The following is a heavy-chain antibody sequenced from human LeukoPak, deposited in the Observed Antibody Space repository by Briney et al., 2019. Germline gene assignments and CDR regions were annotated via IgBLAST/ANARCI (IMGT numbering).Heavy chain of an antibody. D-gene: IGHD2-21*02. CDR2: IGSSSTRI. J-gene: IGHJ4*02. V-gene: IGHV3-21*01. CDR1: GFTFRSYE. CDR3: ARGVSYRVVMTATDFDY. Sequence: GGSLILSCAASGFTFRSYEMNWVRQAPGRGLEWVSSIGSSSTRIFYADSVKGRFTISRDNAKNSLYLQMNSLRAEDTAVYYCARGVSYRVVMTATDFDYWGQGTLVTVSS.